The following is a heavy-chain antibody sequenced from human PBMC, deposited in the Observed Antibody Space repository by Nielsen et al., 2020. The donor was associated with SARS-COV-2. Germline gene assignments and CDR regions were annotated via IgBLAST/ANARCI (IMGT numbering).Heavy chain of an antibody. CDR2: IYYSGST. Sequence: SETLSLTYTVSGGSISSYYWSWIRQPPGKGLEWIGYIYYSGSTNYNPSLKSRVTISVDTSKNQFSLKLSSVTAADTAMYYCARDQLWSSGYMDVWGKGTTVTVSS. CDR1: GGSISSYY. D-gene: IGHD5-18*01. J-gene: IGHJ6*03. CDR3: ARDQLWSSGYMDV. V-gene: IGHV4-59*12.